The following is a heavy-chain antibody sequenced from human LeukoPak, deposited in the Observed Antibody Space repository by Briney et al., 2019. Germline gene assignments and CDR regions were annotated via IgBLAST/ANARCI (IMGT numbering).Heavy chain of an antibody. D-gene: IGHD2-2*01. Sequence: GGSLRLSCAASGFTFSGSAMHWVRQASGKGLEWVGRIRSKANSYATAYAASVKGRFTISRDDSKNTAYLQMNSVKTEDTAVYYCTRHLEYCSSTSCRPFDPWGQGTLVTVSS. V-gene: IGHV3-73*01. CDR3: TRHLEYCSSTSCRPFDP. CDR2: IRSKANSYAT. CDR1: GFTFSGSA. J-gene: IGHJ5*02.